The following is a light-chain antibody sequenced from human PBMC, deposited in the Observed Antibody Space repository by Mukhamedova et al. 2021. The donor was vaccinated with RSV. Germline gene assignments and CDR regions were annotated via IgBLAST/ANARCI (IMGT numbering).Light chain of an antibody. V-gene: IGKV3-15*01. CDR1: VSSN. CDR2: GAT. CDR3: QHYNNWPPWT. Sequence: VSSNLAWYQQKPGQAPRLLIYGATTRATGIPARFSGSGSGTEFTLTITSLQSEDFAVYYCQHYNNWPPWTFGQGTKVEIK. J-gene: IGKJ1*01.